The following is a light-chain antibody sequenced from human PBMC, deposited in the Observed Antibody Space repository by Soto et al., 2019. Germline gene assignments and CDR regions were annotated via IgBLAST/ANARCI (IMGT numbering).Light chain of an antibody. CDR1: QDISSH. CDR3: QQVKTYPLT. J-gene: IGKJ4*01. Sequence: DIQLTQSPSFLSGSVGDRVTITCRASQDISSHLAWYQQKPGKAPKLLIYAASTLQSGVPSGFGGSGSGTEFTLTITSLQPEDFATYYCQQVKTYPLTFGGGTKVEIK. CDR2: AAS. V-gene: IGKV1-9*01.